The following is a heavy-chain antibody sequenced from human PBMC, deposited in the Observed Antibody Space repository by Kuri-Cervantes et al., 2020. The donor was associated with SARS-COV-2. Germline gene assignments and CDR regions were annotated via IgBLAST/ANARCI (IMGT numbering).Heavy chain of an antibody. CDR1: GGSISSGSYY. CDR2: IYTSGST. J-gene: IGHJ4*02. CDR3: ARDLAYDSSGYAFDY. D-gene: IGHD3-22*01. Sequence: LRLSCTVSGGSISSGSYYWSWIRQPAGKGLEWIGRIYTSGSTNYNPSLKSRVTISVDTSKNQFSLKLSSVTAADTAVYYCARDLAYDSSGYAFDYWGQGTLVTVPQ. V-gene: IGHV4-61*02.